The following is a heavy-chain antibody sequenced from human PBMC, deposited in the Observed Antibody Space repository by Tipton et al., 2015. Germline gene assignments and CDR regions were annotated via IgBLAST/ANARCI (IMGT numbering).Heavy chain of an antibody. CDR2: IYPGDSDA. Sequence: QLVQSGAEVKKPGESLRISCKASGYTFTNYWIGWVRQMPGKGLEWMGIIYPGDSDARVSPSFQGQVTISADKSISTAYRQWSSLRASDSAMYYCARRHVYDYYLDYWGQGTLVIVSS. CDR3: ARRHVYDYYLDY. D-gene: IGHD5/OR15-5a*01. CDR1: GYTFTNYW. V-gene: IGHV5-51*01. J-gene: IGHJ4*02.